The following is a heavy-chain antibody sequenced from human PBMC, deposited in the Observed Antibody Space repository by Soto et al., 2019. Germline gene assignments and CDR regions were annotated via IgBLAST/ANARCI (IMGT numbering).Heavy chain of an antibody. D-gene: IGHD3-3*01. Sequence: GGSLRLSCAASGFTFSSYAMSWVRQAPGKGLEWVSAISGSGGSTYYADSVKGRFTISRDNSKNTLYLQMNSLRAEDTAVYYCAKDVVTIFGVVIRGGYFDYWGQGTLVTVSS. CDR1: GFTFSSYA. J-gene: IGHJ4*02. V-gene: IGHV3-23*01. CDR3: AKDVVTIFGVVIRGGYFDY. CDR2: ISGSGGST.